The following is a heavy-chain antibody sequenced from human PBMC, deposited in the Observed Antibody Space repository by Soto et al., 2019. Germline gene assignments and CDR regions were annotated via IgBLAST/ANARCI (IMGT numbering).Heavy chain of an antibody. J-gene: IGHJ4*02. V-gene: IGHV3-30-3*01. CDR1: GFTFRTYA. Sequence: QVQLVESGGGVVQPGGSLRLSCAASGFTFRTYAMHWVRQAPGKGLEWVAVISYDGSNKDYADSVKGRFTVSRDNSKNTVFLQMNSLRAEDTAVYYCARDRTPDWGKGTLVTVSS. CDR2: ISYDGSNK. CDR3: ARDRTPD.